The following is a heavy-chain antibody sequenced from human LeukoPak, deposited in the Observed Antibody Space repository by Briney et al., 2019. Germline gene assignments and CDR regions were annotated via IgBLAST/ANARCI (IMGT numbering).Heavy chain of an antibody. CDR2: ISSSSSTI. CDR1: GFTFSSCS. CDR3: AELGITMIGGV. Sequence: GGSLRLSCAASGFTFSSCSMNWVRQAPGKGLEWVSYISSSSSTIYYADSVKGRFTISRDNAKNSLYLQMNSLRAEDTAVYYCAELGITMIGGVWGKGTTVTISS. V-gene: IGHV3-48*01. D-gene: IGHD3-10*02. J-gene: IGHJ6*04.